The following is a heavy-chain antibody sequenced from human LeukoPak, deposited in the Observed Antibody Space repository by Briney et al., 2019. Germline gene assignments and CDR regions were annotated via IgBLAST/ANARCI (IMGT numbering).Heavy chain of an antibody. CDR3: ASGYGWLSSN. CDR1: GFTFGSTG. V-gene: IGHV3-33*01. CDR2: LRYDGITK. J-gene: IGHJ4*02. D-gene: IGHD3-9*01. Sequence: GTSLRLSCAASGFTFGSTGMHWVRLPPGKGLGWVALLRYDGITKYYAESVQGRFTISRDISKSTLYLEMNSLRAEDTAVYYCASGYGWLSSNWGRGTLVTVSS.